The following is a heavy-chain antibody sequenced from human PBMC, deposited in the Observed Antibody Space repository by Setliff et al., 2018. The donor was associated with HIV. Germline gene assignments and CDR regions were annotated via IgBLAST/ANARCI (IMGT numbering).Heavy chain of an antibody. CDR3: ARGTRVGANDAFDI. Sequence: ASVKVSCKASGYTLTGYYMHWVRQAPGHGLEWMGRINPNSGGTNYAQKCQGRVTMTRDTSISKAYMELSRLRSEDTAVYYCARGTRVGANDAFDIWGQGTMVTVSS. J-gene: IGHJ3*02. V-gene: IGHV1-2*06. CDR2: INPNSGGT. D-gene: IGHD1-26*01. CDR1: GYTLTGYY.